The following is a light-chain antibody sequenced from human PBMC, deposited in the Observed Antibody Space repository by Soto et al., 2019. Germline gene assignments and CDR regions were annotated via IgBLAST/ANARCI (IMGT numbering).Light chain of an antibody. J-gene: IGKJ1*01. V-gene: IGKV3-20*01. Sequence: EIVLTQSPGTLSLSPGERATLSCRASQSVSSSYLAWYQQKPGQAPRLLIYGASSRATGIPDRFSGSGSGKDFTLTISRLEPEDFAEYYCQQYGCFFSQGTKVEIK. CDR2: GAS. CDR1: QSVSSSY. CDR3: QQYGCF.